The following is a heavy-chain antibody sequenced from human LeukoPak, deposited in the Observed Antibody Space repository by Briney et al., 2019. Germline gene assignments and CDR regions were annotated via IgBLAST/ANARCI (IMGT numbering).Heavy chain of an antibody. CDR2: ISYDGSNK. V-gene: IGHV3-30*04. D-gene: IGHD3-10*01. CDR1: GFTFSSYA. J-gene: IGHJ4*02. CDR3: GKDGLGYEYGSGSYYFDY. Sequence: GGSLRLSCAASGFTFSSYAMHWVRQAPGKGLEWVAVISYDGSNKYYADSVKGRFTISRDNSKNTLYLQMNSLRAEDTAVYYCGKDGLGYEYGSGSYYFDYWGQGTLVTVSS.